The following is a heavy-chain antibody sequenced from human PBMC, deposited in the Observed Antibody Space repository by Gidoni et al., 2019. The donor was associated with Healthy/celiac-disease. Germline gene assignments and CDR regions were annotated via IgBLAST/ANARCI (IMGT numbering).Heavy chain of an antibody. Sequence: QLQLQESGSGLVKPSQTLSLTCAVSGCSISSGGYSWSWIRQPPGKGLEWIGYIYHCGSTYYNPSLKSRVTISVDRSKNQFSLKLSSVTAADTAVYYCARVRMVAGTSNWFDPWGQGTLVTVSS. CDR2: IYHCGST. D-gene: IGHD6-19*01. J-gene: IGHJ5*02. CDR3: ARVRMVAGTSNWFDP. CDR1: GCSISSGGYS. V-gene: IGHV4-30-2*01.